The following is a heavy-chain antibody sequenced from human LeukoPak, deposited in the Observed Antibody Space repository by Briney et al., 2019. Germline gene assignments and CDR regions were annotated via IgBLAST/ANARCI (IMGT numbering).Heavy chain of an antibody. D-gene: IGHD1-26*01. V-gene: IGHV4-30-2*01. CDR2: IYHSGST. J-gene: IGHJ4*02. Sequence: SETLSLTCAVSGVSISSGGYSWSWIRQPPGRGLEWIGYIYHSGSTYYNPSLKSRVSISVDTSKNQFSLRLNSVTAADTAMYYCARLGGGGDFDYWGQGTLVTVSS. CDR1: GVSISSGGYS. CDR3: ARLGGGGDFDY.